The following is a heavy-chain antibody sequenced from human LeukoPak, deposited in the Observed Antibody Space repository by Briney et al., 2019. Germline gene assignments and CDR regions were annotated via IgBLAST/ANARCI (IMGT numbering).Heavy chain of an antibody. D-gene: IGHD2-15*01. CDR2: IIPIFGTA. Sequence: SVKVSCKACGGTFSSYAISWVRQAPGQGLEWMGGIIPIFGTANYAQKFQGRGTITTDESTSTAYMELSSPRSEDTAVYYCARVEVVLAATWWFDPWGQGTLVTVSS. CDR3: ARVEVVLAATWWFDP. J-gene: IGHJ5*02. V-gene: IGHV1-69*05. CDR1: GGTFSSYA.